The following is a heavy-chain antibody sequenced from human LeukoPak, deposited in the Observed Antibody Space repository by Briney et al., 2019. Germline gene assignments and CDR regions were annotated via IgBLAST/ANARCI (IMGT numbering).Heavy chain of an antibody. CDR2: IWYDGSNK. D-gene: IGHD6-13*01. CDR3: ARVASIAAAGEAFDI. J-gene: IGHJ3*02. Sequence: QPGKSLRLSRAASGFTFSSYGMHWVRQAPGKGLEWVAVIWYDGSNKYYADSVKGRFTISRDNSKNTLYLQMNSLRAEDAAVYYCARVASIAAAGEAFDIWGQGTMVTVSS. V-gene: IGHV3-33*01. CDR1: GFTFSSYG.